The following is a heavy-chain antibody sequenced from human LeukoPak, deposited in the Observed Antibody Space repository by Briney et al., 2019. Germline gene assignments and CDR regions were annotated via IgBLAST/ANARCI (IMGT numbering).Heavy chain of an antibody. CDR3: TRPSYDSSVSGVVY. J-gene: IGHJ4*02. D-gene: IGHD3-22*01. CDR1: GFTFSTYW. V-gene: IGHV3-73*01. CDR2: IRSKANSYAT. Sequence: GGSLRLSCATSGFTFSTYWMHWVRQASGKGLEWVGRIRSKANSYATTDVASVRGRFSISRDDSKNTAYLQMNSLKTEDTAVYYCTRPSYDSSVSGVVYWGQGTLVTVSS.